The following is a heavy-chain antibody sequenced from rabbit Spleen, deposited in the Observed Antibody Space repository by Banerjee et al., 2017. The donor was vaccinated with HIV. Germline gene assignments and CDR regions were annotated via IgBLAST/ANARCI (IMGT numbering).Heavy chain of an antibody. CDR3: ARDLAGVIGWNFGL. Sequence: QSLEESGGGLVKPEGSLTLTCKASGIDFSGYYYMCWVRQPPGKGLELVACIYTTSGITWYASWVNGRFTISITSSTTVTLQMTSLTAADTATYFCARDLAGVIGWNFGLWGQGTLVTVS. D-gene: IGHD4-1*01. CDR2: IYTTSGIT. V-gene: IGHV1S40*01. CDR1: GIDFSGYYY. J-gene: IGHJ4*01.